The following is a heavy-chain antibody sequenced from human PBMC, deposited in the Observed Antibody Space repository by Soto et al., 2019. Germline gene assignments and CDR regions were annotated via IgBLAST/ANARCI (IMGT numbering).Heavy chain of an antibody. CDR2: VEYGGST. CDR1: GGSIISSNFY. D-gene: IGHD4-17*01. J-gene: IGHJ5*02. V-gene: IGHV4-39*01. Sequence: QLQESGPGLAKPSETLSLTCTVSGGSIISSNFYWGWIRQPPGKGLEWIGSVEYGGSTYDNPSLKSRVTLSADTSKNQFSLNLTSVTAADTAIYYCARHVRGAVTMNWFDPWGHGTLVTVSS. CDR3: ARHVRGAVTMNWFDP.